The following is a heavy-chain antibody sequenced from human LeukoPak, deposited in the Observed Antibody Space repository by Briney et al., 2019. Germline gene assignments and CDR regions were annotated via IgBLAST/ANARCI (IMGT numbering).Heavy chain of an antibody. V-gene: IGHV3-21*01. D-gene: IGHD3-16*02. CDR1: GFTFSSYS. CDR3: ARDLATRQRTGLYDY. CDR2: ISSSSSYI. Sequence: GGSLRLSCAASGFTFSSYSMNWVRQAPGKGLEWVSSISSSSSYIYYADSVKGRFTISRDNSKNTLYLQMNSLRDEDTAVYYCARDLATRQRTGLYDYWGQGTLVTVSS. J-gene: IGHJ4*02.